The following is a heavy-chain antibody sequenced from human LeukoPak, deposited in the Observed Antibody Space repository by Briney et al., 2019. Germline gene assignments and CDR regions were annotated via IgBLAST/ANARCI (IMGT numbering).Heavy chain of an antibody. D-gene: IGHD3-16*01. J-gene: IGHJ4*02. CDR3: ARGTPHDYALDY. V-gene: IGHV1-18*01. Sequence: ASVKVSCKSSAYTFTTYSISWVRQAPGQGLEWMGWISAYNGNTNYAQKFQGRFTMTTDTSTSTAYMELRSLRSDDTAVYYCARGTPHDYALDYWGQGTLVTVSS. CDR1: AYTFTTYS. CDR2: ISAYNGNT.